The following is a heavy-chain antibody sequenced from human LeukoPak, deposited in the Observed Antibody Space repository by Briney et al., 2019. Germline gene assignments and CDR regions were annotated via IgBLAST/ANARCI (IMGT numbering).Heavy chain of an antibody. Sequence: ASVKVSCKASGYTFTGYYMHWVRRAPGQGLEWMGWINPNSDGTNYAQKFQGRVTMTRDTSISTAYMELSRLRSDDTAVYYCAREVVVVVAATPVGAFDIWGQGTMVTVSS. D-gene: IGHD2-15*01. CDR2: INPNSDGT. CDR1: GYTFTGYY. CDR3: AREVVVVVAATPVGAFDI. J-gene: IGHJ3*02. V-gene: IGHV1-2*02.